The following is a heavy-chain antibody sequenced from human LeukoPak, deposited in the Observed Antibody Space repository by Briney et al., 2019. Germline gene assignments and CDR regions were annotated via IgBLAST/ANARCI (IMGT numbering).Heavy chain of an antibody. CDR1: GGSLSFSY. CDR3: ARVELATIDHFDY. V-gene: IGHV4-4*07. J-gene: IGHJ4*02. D-gene: IGHD5-24*01. CDR2: IYSSGST. Sequence: SETLSLTCTVSGGSLSFSYWSWIRQPAGKGLEWIGRIYSSGSTNYNPSLKSRVTMSVDTSKNQFSLKLTSVTAADTAVYYCARVELATIDHFDYWGQGILVTVSS.